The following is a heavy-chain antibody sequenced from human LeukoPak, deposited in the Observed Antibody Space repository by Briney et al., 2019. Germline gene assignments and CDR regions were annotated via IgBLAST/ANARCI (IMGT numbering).Heavy chain of an antibody. D-gene: IGHD3-22*01. CDR3: ARHYYGSSGYYYFDY. V-gene: IGHV5-51*01. CDR2: IYPGDSHT. J-gene: IGHJ4*02. Sequence: GESLKISCKGSGYSFSNYWISWVRQMPGRGLEWMGIIYPGDSHTTYSPSFEGQVTISADKSISSAYLQWSSLKASDTAMYYCARHYYGSSGYYYFDYWGQGTLVTVSS. CDR1: GYSFSNYW.